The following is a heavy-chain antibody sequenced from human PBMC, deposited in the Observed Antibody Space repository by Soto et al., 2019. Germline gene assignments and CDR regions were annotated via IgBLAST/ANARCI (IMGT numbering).Heavy chain of an antibody. CDR2: IIPILGIA. Sequence: GASVKVSCKASGGTFSSYTISWVRQAPGQGLEWMGRIIPILGIANYAQKFQGRVTITADKSTSTAYMELSSLRSEDTAVYYCARGYCSGGSCLMHYYYYMDVWGKGTTVTVSS. CDR3: ARGYCSGGSCLMHYYYYMDV. V-gene: IGHV1-69*02. J-gene: IGHJ6*03. D-gene: IGHD2-15*01. CDR1: GGTFSSYT.